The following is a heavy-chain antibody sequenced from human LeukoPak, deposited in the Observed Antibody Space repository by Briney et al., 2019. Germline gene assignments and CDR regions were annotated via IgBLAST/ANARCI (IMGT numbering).Heavy chain of an antibody. CDR1: GYSFTSYW. V-gene: IGHV5-51*01. J-gene: IGHJ3*02. D-gene: IGHD3-10*01. CDR2: IYPGDSDT. Sequence: GESLKISCKGSGYSFTSYWIGWVRQMPGKGLEWMGIIYPGDSDTRYSPSFQGQVTITADKSISTAYLQWSSLKASDSAMYYCATNTMFRGIHAFDIWGQGTMVTVSS. CDR3: ATNTMFRGIHAFDI.